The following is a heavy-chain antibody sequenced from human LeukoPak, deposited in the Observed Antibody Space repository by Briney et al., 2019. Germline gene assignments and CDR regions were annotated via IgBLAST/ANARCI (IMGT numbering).Heavy chain of an antibody. CDR1: GYTFTNYA. V-gene: IGHV1-18*01. Sequence: ASVKVSCKASGYTFTNYAITWVRQAPGQGPEWMGWISPYNGDRRDALKFQDRVTMTTDTSTTTAYMELRSLRSDDTAVYYCARPRLGELSLGFDPWGQGTLVTVSS. D-gene: IGHD3-16*02. CDR3: ARPRLGELSLGFDP. CDR2: ISPYNGDR. J-gene: IGHJ5*02.